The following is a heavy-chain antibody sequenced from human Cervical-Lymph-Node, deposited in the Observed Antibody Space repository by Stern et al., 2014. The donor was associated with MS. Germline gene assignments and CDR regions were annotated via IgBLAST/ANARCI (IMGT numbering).Heavy chain of an antibody. CDR2: FDPGRGGT. D-gene: IGHD3-22*01. CDR3: ATERAQYYFGNSGYLFDY. J-gene: IGHJ4*02. V-gene: IGHV1-24*01. CDR1: GKSLSDLS. Sequence: QVQLVQSGAEVKKPGASVNVSCRVSGKSLSDLSIHWVRQAPGNGLEWMGGFDPGRGGTVYAHKFQARVTMTEDTSTDTAYLALSSLRSADTAVYFCATERAQYYFGNSGYLFDYWGQGTLVTVSS.